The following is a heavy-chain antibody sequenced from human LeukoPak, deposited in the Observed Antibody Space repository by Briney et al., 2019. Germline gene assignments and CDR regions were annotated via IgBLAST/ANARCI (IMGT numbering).Heavy chain of an antibody. CDR1: GFTFSSYE. J-gene: IGHJ5*02. CDR2: ISSSGSTI. CDR3: ARGIEYSSGWYEGDNWFDP. V-gene: IGHV3-48*03. Sequence: GGSLRLSCAASGFTFSSYEMNWVRQAPGKGLEWVSYISSSGSTIYYADSVKGRFTISRDNAKNSLYLQMNSLRAEDTAVYYCARGIEYSSGWYEGDNWFDPWGQGTLVTVSS. D-gene: IGHD6-19*01.